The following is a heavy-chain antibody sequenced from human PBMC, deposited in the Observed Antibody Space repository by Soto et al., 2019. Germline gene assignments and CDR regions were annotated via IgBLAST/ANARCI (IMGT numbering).Heavy chain of an antibody. Sequence: GGSLSLSCAASGSTFSSYAMSWVRQAPGKGLEWVSAIGTAGDTYYPGSVKGRFTISRENAKNSLYLQMNSLRAEDTAVYYCARVVRYYDSSGYSYGPDAFDIWGQGTMVTVSS. J-gene: IGHJ3*02. CDR1: GSTFSSYA. CDR2: IGTAGDT. V-gene: IGHV3-13*01. CDR3: ARVVRYYDSSGYSYGPDAFDI. D-gene: IGHD3-22*01.